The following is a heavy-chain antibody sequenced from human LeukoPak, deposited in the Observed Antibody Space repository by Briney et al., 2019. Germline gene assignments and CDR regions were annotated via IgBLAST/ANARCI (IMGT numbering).Heavy chain of an antibody. CDR3: TRGRRRDPTGSSYYYGMDV. V-gene: IGHV3-33*01. Sequence: GGSLRLSCAASGFILNSYGMHWVRQAPGKGLEWVADIWFDGKNQHFADSVRGRFAISRDNSKNSLHLQMNSLRAEDTAVYYCTRGRRRDPTGSSYYYGMDVWGQGTTVAVSS. CDR2: IWFDGKNQ. CDR1: GFILNSYG. D-gene: IGHD1-1*01. J-gene: IGHJ6*02.